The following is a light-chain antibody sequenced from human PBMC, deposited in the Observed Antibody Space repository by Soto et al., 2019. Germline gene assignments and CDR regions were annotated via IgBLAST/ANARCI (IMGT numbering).Light chain of an antibody. J-gene: IGKJ4*01. CDR3: QQFSSYPLT. V-gene: IGKV3-20*01. CDR1: RSISTY. CDR2: GAS. Sequence: ETVLTQSPATLSLSPGGRATLSCRASRSISTYLAWYQQKPGQAPRLLIYGASSRATGIPDRFSGSGSGTDFTLTISRLEPEDFAVYYCQQFSSYPLTFGGGTKVDIK.